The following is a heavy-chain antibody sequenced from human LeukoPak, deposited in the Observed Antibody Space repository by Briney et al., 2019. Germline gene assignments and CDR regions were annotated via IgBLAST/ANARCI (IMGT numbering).Heavy chain of an antibody. CDR1: GFTFSSYG. Sequence: GGSVRLSCAASGFTFSSYGMHWVRQAPGKGLEWVAFIRYDGSNKYYADSVKGRFTISRDNSKNTLYLQMNSLRAEDTAVYYCAKAIAARLRAFDYWGQGTLVTVSS. J-gene: IGHJ4*02. V-gene: IGHV3-30*02. CDR3: AKAIAARLRAFDY. D-gene: IGHD6-6*01. CDR2: IRYDGSNK.